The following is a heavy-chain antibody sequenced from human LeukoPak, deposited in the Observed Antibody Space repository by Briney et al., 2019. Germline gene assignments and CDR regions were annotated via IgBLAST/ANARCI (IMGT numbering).Heavy chain of an antibody. V-gene: IGHV1-46*01. Sequence: GASVKVSCKASGYTFTSYYMHWVRQAPGQGLEWMGIINPSGGSTSYAQKFQGRVTMTRNTSISTAYMELSSLRSEDTAVYFCARGVELVWGLDVWGQGTTVTVSS. CDR3: ARGVELVWGLDV. D-gene: IGHD1-14*01. J-gene: IGHJ6*02. CDR2: INPSGGST. CDR1: GYTFTSYY.